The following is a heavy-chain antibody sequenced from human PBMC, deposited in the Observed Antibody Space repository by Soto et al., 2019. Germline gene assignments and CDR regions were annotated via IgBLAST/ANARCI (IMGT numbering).Heavy chain of an antibody. D-gene: IGHD3-22*01. V-gene: IGHV4-31*03. J-gene: IGHJ4*02. CDR2: IYYSGST. CDR1: GGSISSGDYY. CDR3: ARLSSIDSSGYYLDY. Sequence: QVQLQESGPGLVKPSQTLSLTCTVSGGSISSGDYYWSWIRQHPGKGLEWIGYIYYSGSTHYSSSRKSRVTMSIDTSKNQFPLKLTSVTAADTAVYYCARLSSIDSSGYYLDYWGQGTLVTVSS.